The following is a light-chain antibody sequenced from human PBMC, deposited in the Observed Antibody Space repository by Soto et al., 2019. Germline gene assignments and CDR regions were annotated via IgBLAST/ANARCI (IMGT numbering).Light chain of an antibody. CDR1: QSVYNTY. CDR2: GAS. CDR3: QQYGSSPAT. J-gene: IGKJ2*01. Sequence: EIVLTQSPGTLSLSPGERATLSCRASQSVYNTYLGWYQQKPGQAPRLLIYGASSRTTGTPDRFNGGGSGTEFTLTISRLDPEDFAVYYCQQYGSSPATFGQGTKVEF. V-gene: IGKV3-20*01.